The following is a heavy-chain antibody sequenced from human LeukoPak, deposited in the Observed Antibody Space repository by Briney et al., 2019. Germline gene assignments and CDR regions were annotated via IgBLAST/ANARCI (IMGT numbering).Heavy chain of an antibody. V-gene: IGHV5-51*01. J-gene: IGHJ4*02. CDR3: TRHASYSGYDEVFDY. D-gene: IGHD5-12*01. CDR2: IYPGDSDT. Sequence: GESLKISCKGSGYSFTSYWIGWVRQMPGKGLEWMGIIYPGDSDTRYSPSFQGQVTISADKSISTAYLQWSSLKASDTAMYYCTRHASYSGYDEVFDYWGQGTRVTVSS. CDR1: GYSFTSYW.